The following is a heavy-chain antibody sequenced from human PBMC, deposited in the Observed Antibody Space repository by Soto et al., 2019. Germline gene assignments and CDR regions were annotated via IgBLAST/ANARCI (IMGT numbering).Heavy chain of an antibody. CDR3: ARSYSDWLKPFAN. Sequence: QVQLQESGPGLVQPSETLSLTCNVSGGSVTTGGWYWNWIRQPPGGGLEWIGHVYYTGATNYNPSVRSRATISVDTSKNQFSMKLRSVTAADTAIYYCARSYSDWLKPFANWGQGSLVTVSS. D-gene: IGHD3-9*01. J-gene: IGHJ4*02. CDR2: VYYTGAT. V-gene: IGHV4-61*08. CDR1: GGSVTTGGWY.